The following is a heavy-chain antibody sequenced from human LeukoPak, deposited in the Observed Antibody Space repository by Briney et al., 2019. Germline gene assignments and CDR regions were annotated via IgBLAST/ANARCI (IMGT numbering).Heavy chain of an antibody. D-gene: IGHD2-15*01. J-gene: IGHJ4*02. CDR1: GGSISTYY. Sequence: SETLSLTCTVSGGSISTYYWSWIRQPPGKGLEWIGHISYSGSTSYNPSLKSRVTISVDTSKKQFSLQLSSVTAADTAVYYCARGGTGWYYFDYWGQGTLVTVSS. CDR2: ISYSGST. CDR3: ARGGTGWYYFDY. V-gene: IGHV4-59*01.